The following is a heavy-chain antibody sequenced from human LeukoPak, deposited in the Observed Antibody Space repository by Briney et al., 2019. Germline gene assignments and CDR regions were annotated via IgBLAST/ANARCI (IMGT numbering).Heavy chain of an antibody. J-gene: IGHJ3*02. CDR3: AKDRRDGYNPDAFDI. V-gene: IGHV3-21*01. CDR2: TSSSGTYT. Sequence: GGSLRLSCAASGFIFSSYSINWVRQAPGKGLERVSSTSSSGTYTSFADSVKGRFTISRDNSKNTLYLQMNSLRAEDTAVYYCAKDRRDGYNPDAFDIWGQGTMVTVSS. CDR1: GFIFSSYS. D-gene: IGHD5-24*01.